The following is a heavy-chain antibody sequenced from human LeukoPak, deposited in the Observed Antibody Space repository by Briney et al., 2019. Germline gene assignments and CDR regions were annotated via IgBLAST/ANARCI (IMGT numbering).Heavy chain of an antibody. CDR2: INPNSGGT. CDR1: GYTFTGYY. CDR3: ARWYYYDSSGFTLGGFDP. V-gene: IGHV1-2*02. Sequence: ASVKVSCKASGYTFTGYYMHWVRQAPGQGLEWMGWINPNSGGTNYAQKFQGRVTMTRDTSISTAYMELSRLRSDDTAVYYRARWYYYDSSGFTLGGFDPWGQGTLVNVSS. D-gene: IGHD3-22*01. J-gene: IGHJ5*02.